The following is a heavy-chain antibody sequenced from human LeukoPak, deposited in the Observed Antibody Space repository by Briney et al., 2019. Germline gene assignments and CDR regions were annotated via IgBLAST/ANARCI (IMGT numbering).Heavy chain of an antibody. J-gene: IGHJ4*02. Sequence: SGGSLRLSCAASGFTFSSYGMHWVRQAPGKGLEWVAFIRYDGSNKYYADSVKGRFTISRDNSKNTLYLQMNSLRAEDTAVYYCAKDTYYYGSGSYYLDYWGQGTLVTVSS. CDR2: IRYDGSNK. CDR3: AKDTYYYGSGSYYLDY. D-gene: IGHD3-10*01. V-gene: IGHV3-30*02. CDR1: GFTFSSYG.